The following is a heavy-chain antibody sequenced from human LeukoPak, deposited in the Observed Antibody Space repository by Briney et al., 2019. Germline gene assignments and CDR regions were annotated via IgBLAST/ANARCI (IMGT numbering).Heavy chain of an antibody. D-gene: IGHD2-2*01. CDR2: INPNSGVT. J-gene: IGHJ4*02. V-gene: IGHV1-2*02. CDR3: ARVFSTSTSSLDY. CDR1: GYTFTGYS. Sequence: GASVKVSCKASGYTFTGYSLHWVRRAPEQGLEWMGWINPNSGVTNYAQKFQGRVIMTRDTSISTAYMELSRLTFDDTAVYYCARVFSTSTSSLDYWGQGTLVTVSS.